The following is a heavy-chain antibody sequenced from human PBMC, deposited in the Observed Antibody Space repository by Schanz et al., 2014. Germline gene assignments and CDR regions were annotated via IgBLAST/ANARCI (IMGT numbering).Heavy chain of an antibody. V-gene: IGHV1-18*01. CDR2: INAHTGNT. CDR1: GYIFGSHG. Sequence: QLMQSGSEVRKPGASVKVSCKASGYIFGSHGMTWVRQAPGQGPELMGWINAHTGNTQYAQKFQGRVNMTRDTVTTTVHLELTRLRTDDTAIYYCARVHIATYHYNSPGACDIWGQGTSDTVSS. CDR3: ARVHIATYHYNSPGACDI. J-gene: IGHJ3*02. D-gene: IGHD3-10*01.